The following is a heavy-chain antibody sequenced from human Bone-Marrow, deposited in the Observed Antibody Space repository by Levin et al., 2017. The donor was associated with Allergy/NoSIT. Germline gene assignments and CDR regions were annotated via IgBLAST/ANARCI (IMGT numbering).Heavy chain of an antibody. Sequence: GGSLRLSCAASGFTFSTYGMHWVRQAPGKGLEWVAVIWSDGSNKYYADSVRGRFTISRDNSKNTLSLQMNSLRAEDTAMYYCARRGSGTYCFDYWGQGTLVTVSS. CDR3: ARRGSGTYCFDY. J-gene: IGHJ4*02. V-gene: IGHV3-33*01. CDR1: GFTFSTYG. CDR2: IWSDGSNK. D-gene: IGHD3-10*01.